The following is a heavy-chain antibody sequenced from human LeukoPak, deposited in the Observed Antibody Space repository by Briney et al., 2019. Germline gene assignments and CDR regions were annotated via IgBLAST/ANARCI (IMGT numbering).Heavy chain of an antibody. CDR2: IYTSGTT. Sequence: SETLSLTCTVSGGSISSYYWSWIRQPAGKGLEWIGRIYTSGTTNYNPSLKSRVTMSVDTSKNQFSLKVSSVTAADTAVYYCARVGGAAGRDYYYYGMDVWGQGTTVTVSS. CDR1: GGSISSYY. V-gene: IGHV4-4*07. J-gene: IGHJ6*02. CDR3: ARVGGAAGRDYYYYGMDV. D-gene: IGHD6-13*01.